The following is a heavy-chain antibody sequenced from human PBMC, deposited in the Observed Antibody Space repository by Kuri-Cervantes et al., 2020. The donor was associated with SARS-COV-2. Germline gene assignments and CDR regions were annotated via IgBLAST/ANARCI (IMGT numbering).Heavy chain of an antibody. CDR2: FDPDDAET. J-gene: IGHJ3*02. CDR3: ASEGYFGVVTYAFEI. Sequence: GGSLRLSCKVSGYFLAESSIHWVRQAPGRGLEWMGRFDPDDAETNYAQDFRGRVTMTEDTSTDTAYMELRSLRSEDTAVYYCASEGYFGVVTYAFEIWGQGTVVTVSS. V-gene: IGHV1-24*01. CDR1: GYFLAESS. D-gene: IGHD3-3*01.